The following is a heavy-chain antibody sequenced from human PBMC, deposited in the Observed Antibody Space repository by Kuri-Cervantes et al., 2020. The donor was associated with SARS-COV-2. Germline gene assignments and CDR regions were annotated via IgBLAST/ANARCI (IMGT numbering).Heavy chain of an antibody. CDR3: ARGPYYDFWSGFDYYYYMDV. Sequence: ASVKVSCKTSGYIFTAYYMHWVRQAPGQGLEWMGWINPNSGGTNYAQKFQGRVTMTRDTSTGTVYMELSSLRSGDTAVYYCARGPYYDFWSGFDYYYYMDVWGKGTTVTVSS. V-gene: IGHV1-2*02. CDR2: INPNSGGT. J-gene: IGHJ6*03. CDR1: GYIFTAYY. D-gene: IGHD3-3*01.